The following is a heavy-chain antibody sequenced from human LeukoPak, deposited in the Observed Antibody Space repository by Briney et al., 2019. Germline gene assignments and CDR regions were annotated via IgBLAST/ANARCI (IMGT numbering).Heavy chain of an antibody. J-gene: IGHJ4*02. Sequence: PGRSLRLSCAGSGFTFSSHALHWVRQAPGKGLEWVAVISFDGNIKDFADSVKGRFTISRDNSKNTLYLQMNSLRAEDTAVYYCAKPLDFWSGYSTYFDYWGQGTLVTVSS. CDR3: AKPLDFWSGYSTYFDY. D-gene: IGHD3-3*01. V-gene: IGHV3-30-3*02. CDR2: ISFDGNIK. CDR1: GFTFSSHA.